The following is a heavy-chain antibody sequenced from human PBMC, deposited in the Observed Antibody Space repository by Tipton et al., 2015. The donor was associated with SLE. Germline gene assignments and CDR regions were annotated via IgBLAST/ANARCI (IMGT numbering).Heavy chain of an antibody. CDR2: IYYSGST. D-gene: IGHD6-6*01. CDR3: ARDSGYSSSFDY. J-gene: IGHJ4*02. CDR1: GGSISSSSYY. Sequence: LRVSCTVSGGSISSSSYYWGWIRQPPGKGLEWIGSIYYSGSTYYNPSLKSRVTISVDTSKNQFSLKLSSVTAADTAVYYCARDSGYSSSFDYWGQGTLVTVSS. V-gene: IGHV4-39*07.